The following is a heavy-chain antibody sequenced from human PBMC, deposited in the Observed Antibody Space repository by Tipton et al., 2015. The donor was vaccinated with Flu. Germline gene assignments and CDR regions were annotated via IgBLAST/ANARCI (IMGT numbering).Heavy chain of an antibody. V-gene: IGHV4-34*01. Sequence: TLSLTCAVYGGSFSGYYWSWIRQPPGKGLEWIGEINHSGSTNYNPSLKSRVTISVDTSKNQFSLKLSSVTAADTAVYYCARGPGVGVISFIDFWGQGTLVTVSS. CDR3: ARGPGVGVISFIDF. CDR2: INHSGST. J-gene: IGHJ4*02. CDR1: GGSFSGYY. D-gene: IGHD3-10*01.